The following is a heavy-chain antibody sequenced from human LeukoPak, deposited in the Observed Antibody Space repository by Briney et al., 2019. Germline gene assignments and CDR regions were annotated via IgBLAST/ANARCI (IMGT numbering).Heavy chain of an antibody. J-gene: IGHJ4*02. Sequence: GGSLRLSCAVSGFTFSNYIMSWVRQAPGKGLEWVSSIRGSSVTTSYADSLKGRFSISRDNSKTTLNLQMNSLRAEDTAENYCAKRDTTGLYYFDYRGQGNMGTVSS. V-gene: IGHV3-23*01. CDR2: IRGSSVTT. CDR3: AKRDTTGLYYFDY. CDR1: GFTFSNYI. D-gene: IGHD2-8*01.